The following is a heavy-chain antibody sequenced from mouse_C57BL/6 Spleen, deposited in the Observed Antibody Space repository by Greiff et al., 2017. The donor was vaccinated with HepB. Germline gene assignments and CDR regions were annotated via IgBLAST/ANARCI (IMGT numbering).Heavy chain of an antibody. V-gene: IGHV14-4*01. CDR1: GFNIKDDY. Sequence: EVQLQQSGAELVRPGASVKLSCTASGFNIKDDYMHWVKQRPEQGLEWIGWIDPENGDTEYASKFQGQATITADTSSNTAYLQLSSLTSEDTAVYYCTTLITTVVAKYFDVGGTGTTVTVSS. CDR3: TTLITTVVAKYFDV. CDR2: IDPENGDT. D-gene: IGHD1-1*01. J-gene: IGHJ1*03.